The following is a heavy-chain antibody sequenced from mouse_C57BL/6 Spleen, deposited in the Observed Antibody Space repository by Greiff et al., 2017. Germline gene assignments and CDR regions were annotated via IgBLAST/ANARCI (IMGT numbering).Heavy chain of an antibody. D-gene: IGHD1-1*01. CDR2: ISSGSSTI. CDR3: ARSSYRWYFDV. Sequence: EVMLVESGGGLVKPGGSLKLSCAASGFTFSDSGMHWVRQGPEKGLEWVAYISSGSSTIYYADTVKGRFTISRDNAKNTLFLQMTSLRSEDTAMYYCARSSYRWYFDVWGTGTTVTVSS. J-gene: IGHJ1*03. CDR1: GFTFSDSG. V-gene: IGHV5-17*01.